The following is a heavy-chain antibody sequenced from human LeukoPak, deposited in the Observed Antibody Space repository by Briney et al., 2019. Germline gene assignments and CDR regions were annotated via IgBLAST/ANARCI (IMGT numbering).Heavy chain of an antibody. CDR1: GFTVSTNY. D-gene: IGHD3-22*01. CDR3: ARGYYYDSSGYYSAFQH. J-gene: IGHJ1*01. V-gene: IGHV3-66*02. Sequence: GGSLRLSCAASGFTVSTNYMSWVRQAPGKGLEWVSVIYSGGSTYYADSVKGRFTISRNNSKNTLYLQMNSLRAEDTAVYYCARGYYYDSSGYYSAFQHWGQGTLVTVSS. CDR2: IYSGGST.